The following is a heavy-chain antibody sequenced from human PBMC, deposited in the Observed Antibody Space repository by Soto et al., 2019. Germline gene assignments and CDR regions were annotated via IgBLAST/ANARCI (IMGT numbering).Heavy chain of an antibody. Sequence: QVQLQESGPGLVKPSETLSLTCTVSGGSISTYYWSWIRQPPGKGLEWIGNIYYSGSTNYNPSLEIRVTISLDTSKKQFSLKLSSVTAADTAVYYCARHPRTGYSYYMDVWGKGTTVTVSS. J-gene: IGHJ6*03. CDR1: GGSISTYY. V-gene: IGHV4-59*08. CDR3: ARHPRTGYSYYMDV. CDR2: IYYSGST.